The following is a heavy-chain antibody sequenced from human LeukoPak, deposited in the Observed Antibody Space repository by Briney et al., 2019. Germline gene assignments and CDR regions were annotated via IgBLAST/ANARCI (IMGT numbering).Heavy chain of an antibody. CDR2: ISTGSLTI. V-gene: IGHV3-48*02. CDR1: GFTFSSYS. Sequence: GGPLRLSCAASGFTFSSYSMNWVRQAPGKGPEWVSFISTGSLTIYYADSVKGRFTISRDDARNSLYLQMNRLRDEDTAVYYCARQVAATDFDFWGQGTLVTVSS. CDR3: ARQVAATDFDF. D-gene: IGHD2-15*01. J-gene: IGHJ4*02.